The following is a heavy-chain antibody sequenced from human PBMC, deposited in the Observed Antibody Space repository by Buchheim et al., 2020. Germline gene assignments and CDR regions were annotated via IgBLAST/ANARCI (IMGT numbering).Heavy chain of an antibody. CDR3: ARDRHSRD. V-gene: IGHV3-48*04. CDR2: INSSSNVI. J-gene: IGHJ4*02. D-gene: IGHD3-22*01. CDR1: GFTFSDYS. Sequence: EVQLVESGGGLVQPGGSLRLSCAASGFTFSDYSMNWVRQVPGKGLEWVSFINSSSNVIYYADSVKGRFTIPRANHKKSLYLPMDSLRAEDTATYYCARDRHSRDWGQGTL.